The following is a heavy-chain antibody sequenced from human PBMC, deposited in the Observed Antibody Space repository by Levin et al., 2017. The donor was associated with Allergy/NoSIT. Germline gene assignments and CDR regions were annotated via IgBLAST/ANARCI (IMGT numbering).Heavy chain of an antibody. CDR2: ISAYNGNT. V-gene: IGHV1-18*01. D-gene: IGHD3-16*01. J-gene: IGHJ4*02. CDR3: ARDSGGLNDY. Sequence: GESLKISCKASGYTFTSYGISWVRQAPGQGLEWMGWISAYNGNTNYAQKLQGRVTMTTDTSTSTAYMELRSLRSDDTAVYYCARDSGGLNDYWGQGTLVTVSS. CDR1: GYTFTSYG.